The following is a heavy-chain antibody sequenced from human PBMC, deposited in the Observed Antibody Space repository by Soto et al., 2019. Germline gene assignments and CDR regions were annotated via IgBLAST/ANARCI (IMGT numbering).Heavy chain of an antibody. CDR1: GGTFSSYT. D-gene: IGHD3-10*01. CDR2: IIPILGIA. CDR3: AREEYYYGSGAFFDY. Sequence: QGQLVQSGAEVKKPGSSVKVSCKASGGTFSSYTINWVRQAPGQGLEWMGRIIPILGIANYAQKFQGRVTITADKSTSTAYMELSSLRSEDTAVYYCAREEYYYGSGAFFDYWGQGTLVTVSS. J-gene: IGHJ4*02. V-gene: IGHV1-69*08.